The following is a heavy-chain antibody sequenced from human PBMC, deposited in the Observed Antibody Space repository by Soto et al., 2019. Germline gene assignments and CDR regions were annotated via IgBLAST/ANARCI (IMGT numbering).Heavy chain of an antibody. J-gene: IGHJ4*02. D-gene: IGHD3-16*02. V-gene: IGHV4-61*01. Sequence: QVQLQESGPGLVKPSETLSLTCTVSGGSVSSGSYYWSWIRQPPGKGLEWIGYIYYSGSTNYNPSLMSRLTISVDTSKNQFSLKLSSVTAADTAVYYCAREVRLGELSLPSGGDYYFDYWGQGTLVTVSS. CDR3: AREVRLGELSLPSGGDYYFDY. CDR1: GGSVSSGSYY. CDR2: IYYSGST.